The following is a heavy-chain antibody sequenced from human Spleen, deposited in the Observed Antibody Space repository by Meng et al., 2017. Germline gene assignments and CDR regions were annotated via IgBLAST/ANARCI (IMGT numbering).Heavy chain of an antibody. D-gene: IGHD4-11*01. V-gene: IGHV4-61*03. Sequence: QVQLQESGPGLVRASETLSLTCTVSGDSVNSVSYYWSWIRQPPGKGLEWIGYIYYSGSTNYNPSLKSRVTISVDTSQNNLSLKLSSVTAADSAVYYCARGPTTMAHDFDYWGQGTLVTVSS. CDR2: IYYSGST. CDR1: GDSVNSVSYY. J-gene: IGHJ4*02. CDR3: ARGPTTMAHDFDY.